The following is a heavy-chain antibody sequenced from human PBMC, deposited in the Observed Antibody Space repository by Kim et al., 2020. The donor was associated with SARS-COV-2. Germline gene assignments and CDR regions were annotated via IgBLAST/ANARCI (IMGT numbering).Heavy chain of an antibody. CDR3: ARGPPYRTPYSSSPGSFDY. V-gene: IGHV4-34*01. Sequence: SETLSLTCAVYGGSFSGYYWSWIRQPPGKGLEWIGEINHSGSTNYNPSLKSRVTISVDTSKNQFSLKLSSVTAADTAVYYCARGPPYRTPYSSSPGSFDYWGQGTLVTVSS. CDR2: INHSGST. J-gene: IGHJ4*02. CDR1: GGSFSGYY. D-gene: IGHD6-6*01.